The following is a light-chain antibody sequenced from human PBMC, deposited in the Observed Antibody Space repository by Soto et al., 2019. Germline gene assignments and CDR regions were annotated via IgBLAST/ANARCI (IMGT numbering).Light chain of an antibody. Sequence: QSVLTQPASVSGSPGQSITISCTGTSSDVGGYNYVSWYQHHPGEAPRLLIYDVTNRPSGVSNRFSGSKSGNTASLTISGFQPEDEANYYCISYTSGTTLFVSATGTKVPVL. J-gene: IGLJ1*01. CDR2: DVT. CDR3: ISYTSGTTLFV. CDR1: SSDVGGYNY. V-gene: IGLV2-14*03.